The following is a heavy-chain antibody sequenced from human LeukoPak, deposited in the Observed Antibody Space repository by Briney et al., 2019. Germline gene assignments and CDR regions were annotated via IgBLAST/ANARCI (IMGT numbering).Heavy chain of an antibody. D-gene: IGHD7-27*01. CDR3: TRDWNWGPDY. CDR2: ISSSSSGI. J-gene: IGHJ4*02. CDR1: GFTFSSYA. Sequence: GGSLRLSCAASGFTFSSYAMNWVRQAPGKGLEWVSYISSSSSGIYYADSVGGRFTISRDNAKNSLYLQMNSLRDEDTAVYYCTRDWNWGPDYWGQGTLVTVSS. V-gene: IGHV3-48*02.